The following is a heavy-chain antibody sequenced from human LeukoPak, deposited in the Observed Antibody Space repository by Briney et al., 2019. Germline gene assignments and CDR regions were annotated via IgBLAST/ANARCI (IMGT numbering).Heavy chain of an antibody. V-gene: IGHV4-39*01. CDR3: ARGVNWFDP. Sequence: SETLSLTCTVSGGSIFNSLYGDWIRQPPGKGLEWIGSIYYSGNTYYNPSLRSRVTISVDTSKNQFSLSLNSVSAADTGVYYCARGVNWFDPWGQGTLVTVSS. J-gene: IGHJ5*02. CDR2: IYYSGNT. CDR1: GGSIFNSLY.